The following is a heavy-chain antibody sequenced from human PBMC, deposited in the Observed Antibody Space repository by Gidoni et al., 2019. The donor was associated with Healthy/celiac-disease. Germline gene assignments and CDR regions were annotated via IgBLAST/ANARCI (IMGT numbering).Heavy chain of an antibody. CDR3: AREKYSYVPFFDY. V-gene: IGHV3-7*03. CDR2: IKQDGSET. D-gene: IGHD5-18*01. J-gene: IGHJ4*02. Sequence: EWVANIKQDGSETYYVDSVKGRFTIPRDNAKNSLYLQMNSLRAEDTAVYCCAREKYSYVPFFDYWGQGTLVTVSS.